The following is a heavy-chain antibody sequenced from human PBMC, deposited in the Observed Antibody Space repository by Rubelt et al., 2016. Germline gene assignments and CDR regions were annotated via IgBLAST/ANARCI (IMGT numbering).Heavy chain of an antibody. Sequence: EVQLVESGGGLVKPGESLRLSCAASGFTFSSYSMNWVRQAPGKGLEWVSSISRSGTSIYYADSVRGRFTISRDNAKNSLFLQVNSLSAEDTAEYLGAGALGDIGARTSGVYVDDCGQGTRVSVAS. CDR3: AGALGDIGARTSGVYVDD. D-gene: IGHD6-6*01. V-gene: IGHV3-21*04. CDR1: GFTFSSYS. J-gene: IGHJ4*02. CDR2: ISRSGTSI.